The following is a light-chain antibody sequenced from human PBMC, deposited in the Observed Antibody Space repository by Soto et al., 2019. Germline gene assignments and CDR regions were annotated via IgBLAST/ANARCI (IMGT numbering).Light chain of an antibody. CDR1: SSNIGSDA. V-gene: IGLV1-44*01. CDR3: AAWDDSLNGVV. CDR2: SNN. J-gene: IGLJ2*01. Sequence: QSVLTQPPSASGTPGQRVTISCSGSSSNIGSDAVNWYQRFPGTAPKLLIYSNNERPSGVPARFSGSKSGTSASLAISGLQSEDEADYYCAAWDDSLNGVVFGGGTKLNVL.